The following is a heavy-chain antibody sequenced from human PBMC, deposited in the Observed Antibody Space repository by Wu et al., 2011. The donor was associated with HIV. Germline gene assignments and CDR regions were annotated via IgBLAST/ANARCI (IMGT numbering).Heavy chain of an antibody. Sequence: QVQLVQSGPEVKKPGSSVKVSCKVSGGTFSIYAINWVRQAPGQGLEWMGGINPVFQTAVYAQQFQGRLIITADTSTTTAYMELRSLRPDDTAAYYCAGQRAYTWSWFDHWGQGTLVTVSS. CDR1: GGTFSIYA. J-gene: IGHJ5*02. CDR2: INPVFQTA. V-gene: IGHV1-69*14. CDR3: AGQRAYTWSWFDH. D-gene: IGHD5-18*01.